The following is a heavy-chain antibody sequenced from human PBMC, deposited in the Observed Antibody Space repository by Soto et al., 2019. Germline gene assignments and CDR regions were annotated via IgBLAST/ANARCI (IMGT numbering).Heavy chain of an antibody. J-gene: IGHJ4*02. CDR3: STFTKDDILTGFYPC. Sequence: EVQLVESGGGLVQPGGSLRLSCAASGFTVNSNYMSWVRQAPGKGLEWVSVIYSDGSTYYADSVKGRFIISRDNSNNTLYFQMRILRAEDTAVYYCSTFTKDDILTGFYPCWGQGTLVTVSS. V-gene: IGHV3-66*01. CDR2: IYSDGST. CDR1: GFTVNSNY. D-gene: IGHD3-9*01.